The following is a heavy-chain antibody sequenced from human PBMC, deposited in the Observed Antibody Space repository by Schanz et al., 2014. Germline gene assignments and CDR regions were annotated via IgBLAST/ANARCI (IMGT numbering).Heavy chain of an antibody. CDR2: ISDYNADT. CDR3: AGATYSSSWYGGSEYFQH. V-gene: IGHV1-18*04. D-gene: IGHD6-13*01. J-gene: IGHJ1*01. Sequence: QVQLVQSGAEVKKPGASVKVSCKASGYTFTSYGISWVRQAPGQGPEWMGWISDYNADTKYAQKVQGRVTMTTDTSTSTAYMELRSLRSDGTAVYYCAGATYSSSWYGGSEYFQHWGQGTLVTVSS. CDR1: GYTFTSYG.